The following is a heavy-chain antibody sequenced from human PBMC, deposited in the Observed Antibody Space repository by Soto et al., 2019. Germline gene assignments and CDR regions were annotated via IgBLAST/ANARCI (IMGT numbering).Heavy chain of an antibody. V-gene: IGHV6-1*01. D-gene: IGHD2-21*02. CDR1: GDSVSSNSAA. CDR3: ARGIVAYCGGDCSNPYYFDY. Sequence: SQTLLLTCAISGDSVSSNSAAWNWIRQSPSRGLEWLGRTYYRSKWYNDYAVSVKSRITINPDTSKNQFSLQLNSVTPEDTAVYYCARGIVAYCGGDCSNPYYFDYWGQGTLVTVSS. CDR2: TYYRSKWYN. J-gene: IGHJ4*02.